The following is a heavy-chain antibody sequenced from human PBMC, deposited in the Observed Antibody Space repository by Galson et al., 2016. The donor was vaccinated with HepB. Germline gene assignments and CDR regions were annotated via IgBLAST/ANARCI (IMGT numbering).Heavy chain of an antibody. CDR2: IYYSGIT. J-gene: IGHJ6*02. Sequence: SETLSLTCTVSGGSISSDSWTWIRQPPGKGLEWIGYIYYSGITNYNPSLKSRVTISVDTSKKQFSLKLSSVTAADTAVYYCARDRPEGYSYGYGMDVWGQGTTVTVSS. CDR1: GGSISSDS. V-gene: IGHV4-59*12. CDR3: ARDRPEGYSYGYGMDV. D-gene: IGHD5-18*01.